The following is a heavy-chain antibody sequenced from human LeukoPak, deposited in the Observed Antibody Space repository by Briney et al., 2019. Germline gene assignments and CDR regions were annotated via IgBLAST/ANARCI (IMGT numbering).Heavy chain of an antibody. CDR1: GFTFSSYG. Sequence: PGGSLRLSCAASGFTFSSYGMHWVRQAPGKGLEWVAFIRYDGSNKYYADSVKGRLTISRDNAKNTLYLQMNSLRAEDTAVYYCAKGPTYYDFWSGLLSYWGQGTLVTVSS. V-gene: IGHV3-30*02. D-gene: IGHD3-3*01. CDR2: IRYDGSNK. CDR3: AKGPTYYDFWSGLLSY. J-gene: IGHJ4*02.